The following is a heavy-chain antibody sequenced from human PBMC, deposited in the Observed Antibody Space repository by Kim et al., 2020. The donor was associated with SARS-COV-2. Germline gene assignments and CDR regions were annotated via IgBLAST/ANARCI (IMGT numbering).Heavy chain of an antibody. J-gene: IGHJ4*02. V-gene: IGHV4-31*03. CDR3: ARADSTGYHFDY. Sequence: TLSLTCNVSGGYISSGGYYWSWIRHHPGKGLEWIAYMYSSGTTYYNPSMRSRVTISVDTSKNQFSLNLNSVTAADTAIYYCARADSTGYHFDYWGQGTLVTVSS. CDR1: GGYISSGGYY. CDR2: MYSSGTT. D-gene: IGHD5-18*01.